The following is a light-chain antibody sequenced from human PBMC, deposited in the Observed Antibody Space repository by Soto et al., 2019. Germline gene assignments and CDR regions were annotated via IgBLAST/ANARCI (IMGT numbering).Light chain of an antibody. J-gene: IGKJ2*01. V-gene: IGKV3-20*01. CDR2: AAS. CDR3: QHFDSPPYA. Sequence: EIVLTQSPGTLSLSAGERVTLSCRASQSLTSSSVVWYQQKPGRAPRLLIYAASTGATGIPDRFSGSGSGTDFTLTISRLEHEDFAVYFCQHFDSPPYAFGQGTKLEIK. CDR1: QSLTSSS.